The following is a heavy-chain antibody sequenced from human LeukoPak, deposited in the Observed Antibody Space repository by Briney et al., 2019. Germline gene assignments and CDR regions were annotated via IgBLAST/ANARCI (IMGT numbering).Heavy chain of an antibody. V-gene: IGHV1-8*01. J-gene: IGHJ6*03. Sequence: EASVKVSCKASGYTFTSYDINWVRQATGQGLEWMGWMNPNSGNTGYAQKFQGRVTMTRNTSISTAYMELSSLRSEDTAVYYCARGRGFSGYYYYYYMDVWGTGTTVTVSS. CDR2: MNPNSGNT. D-gene: IGHD3-10*01. CDR3: ARGRGFSGYYYYYYMDV. CDR1: GYTFTSYD.